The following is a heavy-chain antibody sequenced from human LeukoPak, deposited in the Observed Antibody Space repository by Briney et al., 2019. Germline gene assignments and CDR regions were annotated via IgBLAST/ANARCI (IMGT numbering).Heavy chain of an antibody. D-gene: IGHD1-1*01. CDR3: AREGPTGTIDY. V-gene: IGHV1-69*04. Sequence: SVKVSCKASGYTFTTHGISWVRQAPGQGLEWMGRIIPILGIANYAQKFQGRVTITADESTSTAYMELSSLRSEDTAVYYCAREGPTGTIDYWGQGTLVTVSS. CDR2: IIPILGIA. J-gene: IGHJ4*02. CDR1: GYTFTTHG.